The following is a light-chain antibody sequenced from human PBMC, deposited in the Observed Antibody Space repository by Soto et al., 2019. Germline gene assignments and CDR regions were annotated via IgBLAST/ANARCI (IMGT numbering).Light chain of an antibody. J-gene: IGKJ3*01. CDR2: GAS. CDR1: ESVSSN. V-gene: IGKV3-15*01. Sequence: ETVMTQSPATLSVSPGERATLSCMASESVSSNLAWYQQQPGQAPRLLIYGASTSATGIPARFSGSGSGTEFTLTISSLQSEDFAVYYCQQYNNWPPFTFGPGTKVDIK. CDR3: QQYNNWPPFT.